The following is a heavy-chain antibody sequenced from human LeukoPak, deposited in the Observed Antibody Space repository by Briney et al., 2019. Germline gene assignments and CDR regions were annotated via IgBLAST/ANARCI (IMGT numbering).Heavy chain of an antibody. CDR1: GGSFSGYY. D-gene: IGHD4-17*01. V-gene: IGHV4-34*01. Sequence: SETLSLTCAVYGGSFSGYYWSWIRQPPGKGLEWIGEINHSGSTNYNPSLKSRVTMSVDTSKNQFSLRLSSVTAAATAVYYCARDALMTTVTRLNYWGQGTLVTVSS. CDR3: ARDALMTTVTRLNY. J-gene: IGHJ4*02. CDR2: INHSGST.